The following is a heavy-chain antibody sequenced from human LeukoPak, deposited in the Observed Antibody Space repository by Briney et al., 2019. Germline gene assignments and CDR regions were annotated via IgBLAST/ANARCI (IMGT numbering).Heavy chain of an antibody. J-gene: IGHJ4*02. Sequence: GGSLRLSCAASGFTFSSYSMNWFRQAPGKGLEWVSYISSSSSTIYYADSVKGRFTISRDNAKNSLYLQMNSLRAEDTAVYYCARGGRRYCSGGSCYSTSYWGQGTLVTVSS. CDR3: ARGGRRYCSGGSCYSTSY. V-gene: IGHV3-48*01. D-gene: IGHD2-15*01. CDR2: ISSSSSTI. CDR1: GFTFSSYS.